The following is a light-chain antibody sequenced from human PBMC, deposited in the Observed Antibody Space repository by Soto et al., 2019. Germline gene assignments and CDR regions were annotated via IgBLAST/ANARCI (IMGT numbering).Light chain of an antibody. Sequence: DIHMTQSPSTLPASVGDRVTITCRASQSISNWLAWYQQKPGKAPNLLIYDASSLQSGVPSRFSGSGFGTEFTLTISSLQPGDFATYYCQKYFSAPWTFGQGTKVEIK. CDR1: QSISNW. V-gene: IGKV1-5*01. CDR3: QKYFSAPWT. J-gene: IGKJ1*01. CDR2: DAS.